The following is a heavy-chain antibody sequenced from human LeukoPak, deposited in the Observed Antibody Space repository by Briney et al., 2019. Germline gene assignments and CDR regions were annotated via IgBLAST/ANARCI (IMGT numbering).Heavy chain of an antibody. J-gene: IGHJ5*02. D-gene: IGHD4-17*01. CDR2: IYTNGST. CDR3: ASYGDNNWFDP. V-gene: IGHV4-4*07. CDR1: GGSISSYF. Sequence: PSETLSLTCTVSGGSISSYFCSWIRQPAGKGLEWIGRIYTNGSTNYNPSLKSRVTMSVDTSKNQFSLKLSSVTAADTAVYYCASYGDNNWFDPWGQGTLVTVSS.